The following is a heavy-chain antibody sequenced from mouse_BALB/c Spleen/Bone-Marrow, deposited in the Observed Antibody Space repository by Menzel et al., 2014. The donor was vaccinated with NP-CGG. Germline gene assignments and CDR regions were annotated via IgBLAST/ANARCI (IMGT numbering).Heavy chain of an antibody. D-gene: IGHD2-14*01. J-gene: IGHJ2*01. CDR2: IDPANGNT. CDR1: GFNIKDTY. V-gene: IGHV14-3*02. Sequence: EVQLQQSGAELVKPGASVKLSCTASGFNIKDTYMHWVKQRPEQGLEWIGRIDPANGNTKYDPKFQGKATITADTSSNTANLQLSSLTTEDTSVYYCARYRLGTYFDYWGQGTTLPVSS. CDR3: ARYRLGTYFDY.